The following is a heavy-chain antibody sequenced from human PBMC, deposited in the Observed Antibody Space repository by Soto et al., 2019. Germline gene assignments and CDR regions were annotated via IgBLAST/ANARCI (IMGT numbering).Heavy chain of an antibody. J-gene: IGHJ4*02. CDR1: GFTFSSYA. V-gene: IGHV3-23*01. CDR2: ISGSGGST. Sequence: EVQLLESGGGLVQPGGSLRLSCAASGFTFSSYAMSWVRQAPGKGLEWVSVISGSGGSTYYADSVKGRFTISRDNSKNTLYLQMNSLRAEDTAVYYCAKGPEQLPSLEETCWGQGTLVTVSS. CDR3: AKGPEQLPSLEETC. D-gene: IGHD2-2*01.